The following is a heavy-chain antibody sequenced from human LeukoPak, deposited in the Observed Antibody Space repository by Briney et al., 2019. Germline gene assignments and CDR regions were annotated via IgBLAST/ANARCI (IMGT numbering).Heavy chain of an antibody. CDR1: VYTFTNFY. V-gene: IGHV1-2*02. Sequence: GASAKVSCKASVYTFTNFYIHWVRQAPGQGLEWMGWMNPNSGDTSYAREFQDRVTMTRDTSLTTAYMELSSLRSDDTAVYYCARRPINCIITNCYVDNWGQGTPVTVSS. CDR2: MNPNSGDT. J-gene: IGHJ4*02. D-gene: IGHD2-2*01. CDR3: ARRPINCIITNCYVDN.